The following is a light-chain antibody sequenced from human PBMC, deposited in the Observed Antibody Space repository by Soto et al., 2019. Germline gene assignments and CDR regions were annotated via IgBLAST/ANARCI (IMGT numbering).Light chain of an antibody. Sequence: EIVLTQSPGTLSLSPGERAMLSCRASQSVSGSYLAWYQQKPGQAPRLLIYGASSRATGIPDRFSGSVSGTDFTLTISRLAPEDFAVYYCQQYGSSPNTFGQGTKLEIK. J-gene: IGKJ2*01. CDR2: GAS. CDR1: QSVSGSY. CDR3: QQYGSSPNT. V-gene: IGKV3-20*01.